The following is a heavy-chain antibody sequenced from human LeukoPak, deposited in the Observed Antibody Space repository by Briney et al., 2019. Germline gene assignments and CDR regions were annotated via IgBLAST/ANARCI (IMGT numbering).Heavy chain of an antibody. CDR3: ARVGPYSSGYYRSSNYYYGMDV. J-gene: IGHJ6*02. Sequence: ASVKVSCKASGYSFTSYYMHWVRQAPGQGLEWMGIINPSGGSTTSAQKLQGRVTMTSDTSKNQFSLKLSSVTAADTAVYYCARVGPYSSGYYRSSNYYYGMDVWGQGTTVTVSS. V-gene: IGHV1-46*01. CDR2: INPSGGST. D-gene: IGHD3-22*01. CDR1: GYSFTSYY.